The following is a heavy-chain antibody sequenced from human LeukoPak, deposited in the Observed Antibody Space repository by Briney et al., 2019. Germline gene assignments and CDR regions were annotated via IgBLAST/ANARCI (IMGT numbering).Heavy chain of an antibody. J-gene: IGHJ3*02. V-gene: IGHV3-30*03. CDR2: ISYGGIDK. CDR1: GFTFSNDG. Sequence: PGRSLRLSCAASGFTFSNDGMHWVRQAPGEGLEWVGLISYGGIDKSYADSVKGRFTISRDSSKRTLYLQMNSLRAEDTAMYYCARESWSDSVAFDIWGLGTMVIVSS. CDR3: ARESWSDSVAFDI. D-gene: IGHD3-3*01.